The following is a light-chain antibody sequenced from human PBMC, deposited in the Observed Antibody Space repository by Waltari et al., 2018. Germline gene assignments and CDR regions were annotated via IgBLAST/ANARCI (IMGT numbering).Light chain of an antibody. Sequence: DLVMTQSPDSLAVPLGDRATIPRRPTQSVLNRDTKKSYLAWYQQKSGQTPKLLIYWASTRESGVPDRFSGSGSGTDFTLTITSLQAEDVAVYYCQQYYSTVTFGGGTKVEIK. V-gene: IGKV4-1*01. CDR2: WAS. CDR3: QQYYSTVT. CDR1: QSVLNRDTKKSY. J-gene: IGKJ4*01.